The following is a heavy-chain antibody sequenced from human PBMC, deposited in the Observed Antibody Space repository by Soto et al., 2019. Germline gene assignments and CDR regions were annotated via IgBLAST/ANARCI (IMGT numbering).Heavy chain of an antibody. Sequence: QVQLVQSGPEVKKPGASVKVSCKASGYTFTTYGISWVRQAPGQGLEWMGWISPYNGDTHYAERFQGRLTMTTDTYATSAYMELRTLSSDDRAVSFCARALSMAQYYYYMDVWGKGTTVTVSS. CDR3: ARALSMAQYYYYMDV. CDR2: ISPYNGDT. V-gene: IGHV1-18*01. J-gene: IGHJ6*03. CDR1: GYTFTTYG.